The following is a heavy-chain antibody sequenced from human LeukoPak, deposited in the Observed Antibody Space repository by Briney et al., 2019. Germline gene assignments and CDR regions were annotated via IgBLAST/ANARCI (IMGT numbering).Heavy chain of an antibody. CDR3: ATTAGYCSGDSCLPHNWFDP. J-gene: IGHJ5*02. D-gene: IGHD2-15*01. CDR2: FDPEDGET. CDR1: GYTLTELS. V-gene: IGHV1-24*01. Sequence: ASVKVSCKVSGYTLTELSMHWVRQAPGKGLEWIGGFDPEDGETIYAQKFQGRVTMTEDTSTDTAYMELSSLRSEDTAVYYCATTAGYCSGDSCLPHNWFDPWGQGTLVIVSS.